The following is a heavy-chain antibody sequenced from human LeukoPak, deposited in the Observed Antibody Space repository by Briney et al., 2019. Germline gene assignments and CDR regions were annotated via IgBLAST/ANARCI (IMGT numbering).Heavy chain of an antibody. CDR1: GGSFSGYY. V-gene: IGHV4-34*01. J-gene: IGHJ5*02. CDR3: ARGCHPPLYWFDP. CDR2: INHSGST. Sequence: PSETLSLTCAVYGGSFSGYYWSWIRQPPGKGLEWIGEINHSGSTNYNPSLKSRVTISVDTSKNQFSLKLSSVTAADTAVYYCARGCHPPLYWFDPWGQGTLVTVSS.